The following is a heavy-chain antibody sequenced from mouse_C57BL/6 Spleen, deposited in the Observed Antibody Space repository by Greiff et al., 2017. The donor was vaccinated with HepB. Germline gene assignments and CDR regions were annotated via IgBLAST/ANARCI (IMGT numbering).Heavy chain of an antibody. D-gene: IGHD1-1*01. J-gene: IGHJ2*01. CDR2: INPNNGGT. CDR1: GYTFTDYY. Sequence: VQLQQSGPELVKPGASVKISCKASGYTFTDYYMNWVKQSHGKSLEWIGDINPNNGGTSYNQKFKGKATLTVDKSSSTAYMELRSLTSEDSAVYYCARERDGSLDYWGQGTTLTVSS. V-gene: IGHV1-26*01. CDR3: ARERDGSLDY.